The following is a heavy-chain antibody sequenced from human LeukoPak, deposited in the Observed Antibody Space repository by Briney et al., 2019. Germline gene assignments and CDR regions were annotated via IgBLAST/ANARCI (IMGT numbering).Heavy chain of an antibody. CDR2: IDPSDSYT. CDR3: ARQPGGDGYNELDY. CDR1: GYSFTGYW. Sequence: GESLKISCKGSGYSFTGYWISWVRQMPRKGLEWMGRIDPSDSYTNYSPSFQGHVTISADKSISTAYLQWSSLKASDTAMYYCARQPGGDGYNELDYWGQGTLVTVSS. D-gene: IGHD5-24*01. J-gene: IGHJ4*02. V-gene: IGHV5-10-1*01.